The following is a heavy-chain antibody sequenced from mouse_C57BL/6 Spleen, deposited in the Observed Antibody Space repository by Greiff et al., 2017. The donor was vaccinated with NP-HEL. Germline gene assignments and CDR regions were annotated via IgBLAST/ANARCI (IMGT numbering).Heavy chain of an antibody. D-gene: IGHD1-1*01. V-gene: IGHV2-2*01. J-gene: IGHJ4*01. Sequence: VQLQQSGPGLVQPSQSLSITCTVSGFSLTSYGVHWVRQSPGKGLAWLGVIWSGGSTDYNVAFISSLSLSKDNSKSQVFFKMNSLQADDTAIYYCARFITTVVATYYAMDYWGQGTSVTVSS. CDR3: ARFITTVVATYYAMDY. CDR2: IWSGGST. CDR1: GFSLTSYG.